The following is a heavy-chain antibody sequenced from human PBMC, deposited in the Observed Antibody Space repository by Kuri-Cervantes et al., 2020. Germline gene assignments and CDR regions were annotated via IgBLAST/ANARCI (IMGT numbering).Heavy chain of an antibody. J-gene: IGHJ4*02. CDR1: GFTFSSYW. CDR3: ARSQVGPHYYFDY. Sequence: GESLKISCAASGFTFSSYWMSWVRQAPGKGLEYVSAIISNGGVTYYANSVKGRFTISRDNSKNTLYLQMDSLRADDMAVYYCARSQVGPHYYFDYWGQGTLVTVSS. D-gene: IGHD2-2*01. CDR2: IISNGGVT. V-gene: IGHV3-64*01.